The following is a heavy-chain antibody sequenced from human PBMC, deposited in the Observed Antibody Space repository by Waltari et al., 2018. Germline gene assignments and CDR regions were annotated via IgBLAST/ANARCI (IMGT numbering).Heavy chain of an antibody. D-gene: IGHD3-22*01. V-gene: IGHV1-18*01. CDR2: ISAYNGNT. J-gene: IGHJ6*02. Sequence: QLQLVQSGAEVKKPGASVKVSCKASGYTFTSYGISWVRQAPGQGLEWMGWISAYNGNTNYAQKLQGRVTMTTDTSTSTAYMELRSLRSDDTAVYYCARESTYYYDSSGYSPDSGVYGMDVWGQGP. CDR3: ARESTYYYDSSGYSPDSGVYGMDV. CDR1: GYTFTSYG.